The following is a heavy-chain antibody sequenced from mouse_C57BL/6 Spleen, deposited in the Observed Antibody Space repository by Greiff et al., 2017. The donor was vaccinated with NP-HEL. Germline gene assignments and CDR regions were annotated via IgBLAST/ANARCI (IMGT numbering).Heavy chain of an antibody. V-gene: IGHV1-42*01. CDR3: ARSPTAQGDY. CDR1: GYSFTGYY. Sequence: VQLQQSGPELVKPGASVKISCKASGYSFTGYYMNWVKQSPEKSLEWIGEINPSTGGTTYNQKFKAKATLTVDKSSSTAYMQLKSLTSEDSAVYYCARSPTAQGDYWGQGTTLTVSS. J-gene: IGHJ2*01. CDR2: INPSTGGT. D-gene: IGHD3-2*02.